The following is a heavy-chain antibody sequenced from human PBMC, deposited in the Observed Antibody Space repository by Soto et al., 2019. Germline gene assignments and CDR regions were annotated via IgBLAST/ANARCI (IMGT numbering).Heavy chain of an antibody. CDR3: AHKPYSSGWYHFDY. Sequence: QITLRQSGPTLLKPTQTLTLTCSFSGFSLSTSGVGVGWIRQPPGKALEWLTLIYWDDDKRYSPSLKSRLTNTKDTSKNQVVLTMTNMDPVDTATYYCAHKPYSSGWYHFDYWGQGILVTVSS. CDR2: IYWDDDK. CDR1: GFSLSTSGVG. V-gene: IGHV2-5*02. J-gene: IGHJ4*02. D-gene: IGHD6-19*01.